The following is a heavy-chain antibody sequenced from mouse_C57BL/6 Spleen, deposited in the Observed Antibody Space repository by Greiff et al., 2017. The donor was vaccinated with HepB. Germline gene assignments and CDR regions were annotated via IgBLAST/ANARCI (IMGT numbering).Heavy chain of an antibody. Sequence: EVQLQQSGPELVKPGASVKIPCKASGYTFTDYNMDWVKQSHGKSLEWIGDINPNNGGTIYNQKFKGKATLTVDKSSSTAYMELRSLTSEDTAVYYCARRAYSNYDYYAMDYWGQGTSVTVSS. D-gene: IGHD2-5*01. CDR3: ARRAYSNYDYYAMDY. CDR2: INPNNGGT. CDR1: GYTFTDYN. V-gene: IGHV1-18*01. J-gene: IGHJ4*01.